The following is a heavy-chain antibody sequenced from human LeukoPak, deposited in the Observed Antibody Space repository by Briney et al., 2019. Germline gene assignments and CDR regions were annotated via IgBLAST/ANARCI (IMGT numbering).Heavy chain of an antibody. V-gene: IGHV1-2*02. Sequence: ASVKISCKASVYTLIRYYIHWVRQAPGQGLEWMGWINPHSGGTNYAQKFQGRVTMTRDTSSSTAYMELSRLRSDDTAVYFTTRRCRTDRCYYPGANAFDIWGQGTMVTVSS. J-gene: IGHJ3*02. D-gene: IGHD5-24*01. CDR3: TRRCRTDRCYYPGANAFDI. CDR1: VYTLIRYY. CDR2: INPHSGGT.